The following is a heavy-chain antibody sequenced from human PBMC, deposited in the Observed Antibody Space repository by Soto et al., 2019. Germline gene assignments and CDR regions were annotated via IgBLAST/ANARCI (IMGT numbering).Heavy chain of an antibody. CDR2: ISAYNGNT. Sequence: QVQLVQSGAEVKKPGASVKVSCKASGYTFTSYGISWVRQAPGQGLEWMGWISAYNGNTNYAQKLQGRVTMTTDTSTSTAYMELRSLRSDDTAVYYCARARYSGYDLLSWFDPWGQGNLVTVSS. CDR3: ARARYSGYDLLSWFDP. J-gene: IGHJ5*02. CDR1: GYTFTSYG. V-gene: IGHV1-18*01. D-gene: IGHD5-12*01.